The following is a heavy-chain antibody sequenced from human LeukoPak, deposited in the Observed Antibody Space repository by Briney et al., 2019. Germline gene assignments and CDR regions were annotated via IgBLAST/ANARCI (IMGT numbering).Heavy chain of an antibody. Sequence: PGGSLRLSCAASGFTFSSYAMTWVRQAPGKGLEWVSAISGSGGSTSYADSVKGRCTISRDNSKNTLFLQMNSLRAEDTAVYYCARGRGWYFDLWGRGTLVTVSS. CDR2: ISGSGGST. CDR1: GFTFSSYA. J-gene: IGHJ2*01. V-gene: IGHV3-23*01. D-gene: IGHD3-10*01. CDR3: ARGRGWYFDL.